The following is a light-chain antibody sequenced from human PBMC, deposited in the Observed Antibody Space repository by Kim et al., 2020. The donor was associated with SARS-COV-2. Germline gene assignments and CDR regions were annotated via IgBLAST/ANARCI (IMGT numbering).Light chain of an antibody. Sequence: SYELTQPPSVSVAPGKTASIACGGDNIGTKSVHWYQQKPGQAPLLVIYYDNYRPSGISERFSGSNSRNTATLTITRVEAGDEADYFCQVWDTSRDHPVFGGGTQLTVL. CDR2: YDN. CDR1: NIGTKS. CDR3: QVWDTSRDHPV. V-gene: IGLV3-21*04. J-gene: IGLJ3*02.